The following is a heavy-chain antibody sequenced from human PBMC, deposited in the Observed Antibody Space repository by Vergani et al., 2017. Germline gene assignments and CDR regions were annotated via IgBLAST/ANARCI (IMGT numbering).Heavy chain of an antibody. D-gene: IGHD1-26*01. CDR2: IRYDGSHR. V-gene: IGHV3-30*02. CDR1: GFTSSNYG. Sequence: QVQLVESGGGVVQSGGSLRLSCAASGFTSSNYGMHWVRQAPGKGLEWVAFIRYDGSHRYNADSVKGRFTISRDNSKNTLYLQMNSLRAEDTAVYYCARYSGSHLTLDYWGQGTLVTVSS. J-gene: IGHJ4*02. CDR3: ARYSGSHLTLDY.